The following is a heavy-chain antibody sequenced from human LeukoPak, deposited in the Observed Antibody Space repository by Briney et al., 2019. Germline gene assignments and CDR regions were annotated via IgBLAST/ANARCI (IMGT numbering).Heavy chain of an antibody. CDR3: ANSPPDFWSGYYPY. CDR2: LSGSGGSI. Sequence: GGSLRLSCAASGFTFSNYAMSWVRQAPGKGLEWVSGLSGSGGSIYYADSVKGRFTISRDNSKNTLYLQMNSLRAEDTAVYYCANSPPDFWSGYYPYWGQGTLVTVSS. CDR1: GFTFSNYA. D-gene: IGHD3-3*01. J-gene: IGHJ4*02. V-gene: IGHV3-23*01.